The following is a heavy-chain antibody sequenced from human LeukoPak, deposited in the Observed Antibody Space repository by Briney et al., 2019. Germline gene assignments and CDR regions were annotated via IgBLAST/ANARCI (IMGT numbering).Heavy chain of an antibody. CDR2: IYYSGST. Sequence: SETLSLTCTVSGGSIRSGDYSWNWIRQHPGKGLEWIGYIYYSGSTYYNPSLTSRVTMSVGTSKNQFSLKLSSVTAADTAIYYCARDHTETSSLNFRNYYYYGMDIWGQGTTVIVSS. CDR1: GGSIRSGDYS. V-gene: IGHV4-31*03. CDR3: ARDHTETSSLNFRNYYYYGMDI. J-gene: IGHJ6*02. D-gene: IGHD4-11*01.